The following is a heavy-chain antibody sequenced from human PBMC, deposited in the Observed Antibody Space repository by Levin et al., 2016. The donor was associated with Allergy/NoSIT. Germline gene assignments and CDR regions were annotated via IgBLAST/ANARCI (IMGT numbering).Heavy chain of an antibody. CDR1: GGSISSSNW. CDR3: AGYSYCSSTSCYTGLDY. J-gene: IGHJ4*02. Sequence: SETLSLTCAVSGGSISSSNWWSWVRQPPGKGLEWIGEIYHSGSTNYNPSLKSRVTISVDKSKNQFSLKLSSVTAADTAVYYCAGYSYCSSTSCYTGLDYWGQGTLVTVSS. D-gene: IGHD2-2*02. CDR2: IYHSGST. V-gene: IGHV4-4*02.